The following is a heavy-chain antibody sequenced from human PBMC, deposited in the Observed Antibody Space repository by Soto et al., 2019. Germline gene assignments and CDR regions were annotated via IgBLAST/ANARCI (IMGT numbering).Heavy chain of an antibody. D-gene: IGHD6-19*01. J-gene: IGHJ4*02. CDR2: IYASGST. CDR3: VRSGYSSGWYTAFDS. CDR1: GDSISGYY. Sequence: LSLTCTVSGDSISGYYWSWIRQPAGKGLEWIGRIYASGSTISNRSLRSRVALSVDTSKNQFSLNLNSVTAADTAMYYCVRSGYSSGWYTAFDSWSQGMLVTVSS. V-gene: IGHV4-4*07.